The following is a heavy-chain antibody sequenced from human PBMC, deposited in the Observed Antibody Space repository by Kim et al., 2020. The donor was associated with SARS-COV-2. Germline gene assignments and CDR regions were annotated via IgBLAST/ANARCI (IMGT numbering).Heavy chain of an antibody. V-gene: IGHV3-15*01. CDR3: TTESDYIGGLEIY. Sequence: GGSLRLSCAASGFTFSNAWMSWVRQAPGKGLEWVGRIKSKTDGGTTDYAAPVKGRFTISRDDSKNTLYLQMNSLKTEDTAVYYCTTESDYIGGLEIYWGQGTLVTVSS. CDR2: IKSKTDGGTT. D-gene: IGHD3-16*01. J-gene: IGHJ4*02. CDR1: GFTFSNAW.